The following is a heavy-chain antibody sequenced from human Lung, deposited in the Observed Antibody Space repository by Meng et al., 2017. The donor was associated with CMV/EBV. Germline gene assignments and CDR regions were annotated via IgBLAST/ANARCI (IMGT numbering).Heavy chain of an antibody. CDR3: ARDGMRFSFDI. Sequence: GXSLRLSCTASGFPVSTNYMNWVRQAPGKGLEWVSFIYSDTSTYYGDSVKGRFTISRDNSKNTVHLQMNSLRTEDTAIYYCARDGMRFSFDIWGQGTMVTVSS. J-gene: IGHJ3*02. D-gene: IGHD3-3*01. CDR1: GFPVSTNY. V-gene: IGHV3-66*02. CDR2: IYSDTST.